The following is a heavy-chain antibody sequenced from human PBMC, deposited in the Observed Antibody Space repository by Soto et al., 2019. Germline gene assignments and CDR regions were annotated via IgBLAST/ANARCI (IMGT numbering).Heavy chain of an antibody. V-gene: IGHV3-23*01. Sequence: GGPLRLPCTSYGGTFSSYAMSLVRQDPGKGLEWVSAISGSGGSTYYADSVKGRFTISRDNPKSSLYLQMNSLRAEDTAVYYCARGHHGLEFWGQGTTVTV. CDR3: ARGHHGLEF. CDR1: GGTFSSYA. J-gene: IGHJ6*02. CDR2: ISGSGGST.